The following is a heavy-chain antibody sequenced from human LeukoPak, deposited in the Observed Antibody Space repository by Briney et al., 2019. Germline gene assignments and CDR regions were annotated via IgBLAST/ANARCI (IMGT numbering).Heavy chain of an antibody. Sequence: SETLSLTCSVSGGSISSDRYYWSWIRQPAGKGLEWIGRIYAPGDTKYDPSLQSRVTISGDTSKNQISLKLSSVTAADTAVYYCARRPITMARGVIRNYYYYYMDVWGKGTTVTVSS. CDR1: GGSISSDRYY. CDR2: IYAPGDT. CDR3: ARRPITMARGVIRNYYYYYMDV. J-gene: IGHJ6*03. D-gene: IGHD3-10*01. V-gene: IGHV4-61*02.